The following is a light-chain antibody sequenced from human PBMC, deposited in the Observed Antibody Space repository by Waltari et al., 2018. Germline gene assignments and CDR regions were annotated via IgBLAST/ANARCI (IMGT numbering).Light chain of an antibody. J-gene: IGLJ1*01. CDR1: SSDVGGYNY. CDR3: SSYAGSNNYV. CDR2: EVT. V-gene: IGLV2-8*01. Sequence: QSALTQPPSASGSPGQSVTISCTGTSSDVGGYNYVSWYQQHPGKVPKLMIYEVTKRPSGVPDRFSGSKSGNPASLTVSGLQTEDEADYYCSSYAGSNNYVFGTGTKVTVL.